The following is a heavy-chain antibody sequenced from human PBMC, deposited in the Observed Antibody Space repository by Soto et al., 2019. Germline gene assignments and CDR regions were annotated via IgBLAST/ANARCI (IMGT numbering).Heavy chain of an antibody. CDR1: GGSISSGGYY. J-gene: IGHJ4*02. V-gene: IGHV4-61*08. CDR2: IYYSGST. CDR3: VSGSAANVY. Sequence: PSETLSLTCTVSGGSISSGGYYWSWIRQHPGKGLEWIGYIYYSGSTNYYPSLESRVSMSIDTSRNQFSLKLTSVTAADTAVYYCVSGSAANVYWGQGTLVTVSS. D-gene: IGHD2-15*01.